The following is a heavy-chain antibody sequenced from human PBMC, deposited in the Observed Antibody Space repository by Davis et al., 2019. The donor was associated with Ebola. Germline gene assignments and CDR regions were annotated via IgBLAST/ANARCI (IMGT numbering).Heavy chain of an antibody. J-gene: IGHJ6*02. CDR3: ARGVPENSGYYYGMDV. Sequence: GESLKISCAASGFTFSSYAMHWVRQAPGKGLEWVAVISYDGSNKYYADSVKGRFTISRDNSKNTLYLQMNSLRAEDTAVYYCARGVPENSGYYYGMDVWGQGTTVTVSS. CDR2: ISYDGSNK. CDR1: GFTFSSYA. V-gene: IGHV3-30-3*01. D-gene: IGHD4-23*01.